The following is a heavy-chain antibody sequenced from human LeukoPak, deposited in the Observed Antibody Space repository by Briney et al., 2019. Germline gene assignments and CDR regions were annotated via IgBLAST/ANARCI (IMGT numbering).Heavy chain of an antibody. J-gene: IGHJ4*02. CDR2: IIPIFGTA. D-gene: IGHD3-9*01. CDR3: ARGHYDILTGLRNFDY. V-gene: IGHV1-69*01. Sequence: SSVKVSCKASGGTFSSYAISWVRQAPGQGLEWMGGIIPIFGTANYAQKFQGRVTITADESTSTAFMELSSLRSEDTAVYYCARGHYDILTGLRNFDYWGQGTLVTVSS. CDR1: GGTFSSYA.